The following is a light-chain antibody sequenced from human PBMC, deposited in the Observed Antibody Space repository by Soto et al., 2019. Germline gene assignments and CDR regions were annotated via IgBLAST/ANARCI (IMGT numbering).Light chain of an antibody. V-gene: IGKV1-8*01. Sequence: AIRMTQSPSSFSASTGERVTITCRASQGISSYLAWYQQKPGKAPKLLIYAASTLQSGVPSRFSGSGSGTDFTLTISCLQSEDFATYYCQQYYSYPQTFGQGTKVDIK. J-gene: IGKJ1*01. CDR3: QQYYSYPQT. CDR1: QGISSY. CDR2: AAS.